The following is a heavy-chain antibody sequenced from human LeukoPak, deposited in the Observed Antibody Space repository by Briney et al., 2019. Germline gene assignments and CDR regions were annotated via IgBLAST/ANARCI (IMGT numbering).Heavy chain of an antibody. CDR3: ARDVLLWFRETNFFDY. D-gene: IGHD3-10*01. J-gene: IGHJ4*02. V-gene: IGHV1-18*01. CDR1: GYTFTSYG. Sequence: GASVKVSCKASGYTFTSYGISWVRQAPGQGLEWGVWISAYKVNTNYAQKLQGRVTMNTDTSTRTAYMELRSLRSDDTAVYYCARDVLLWFRETNFFDYWGQGTLVTVSS. CDR2: ISAYKVNT.